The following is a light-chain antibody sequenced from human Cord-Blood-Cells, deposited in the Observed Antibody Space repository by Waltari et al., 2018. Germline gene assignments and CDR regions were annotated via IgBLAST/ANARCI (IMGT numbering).Light chain of an antibody. J-gene: IGLJ3*02. CDR1: SSNIGAGYD. CDR3: QSSDSSLSGYV. Sequence: QSVLTQPPSVSGAPGQRVTISCTGSSSNIGAGYDVHWYQPLPGTAPKLLIYGNSNRPSGVPDRFSGSKSGTSACLAITGLLAEDEADYYCQSSDSSLSGYVFGGGTKLTVL. CDR2: GNS. V-gene: IGLV1-40*01.